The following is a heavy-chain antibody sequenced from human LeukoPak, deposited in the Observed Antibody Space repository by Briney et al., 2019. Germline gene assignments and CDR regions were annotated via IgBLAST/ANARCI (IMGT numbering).Heavy chain of an antibody. CDR2: ISISSSYI. Sequence: PGGSLRLSCAASGFTFSSDSMNWVRQAPGKGLEWVSFISISSSYIYYADSVKGRFTISRDNAKNSLYLQMNSLRVEDTAMYYCAKDKGPLLYYGSGSPFDYWGQGTLATVSS. J-gene: IGHJ4*02. D-gene: IGHD3-10*01. CDR3: AKDKGPLLYYGSGSPFDY. V-gene: IGHV3-21*01. CDR1: GFTFSSDS.